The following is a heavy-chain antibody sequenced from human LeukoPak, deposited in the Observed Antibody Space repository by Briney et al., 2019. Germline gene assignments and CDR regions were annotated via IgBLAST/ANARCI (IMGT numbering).Heavy chain of an antibody. V-gene: IGHV3-23*01. CDR2: ISGSGGST. CDR3: AKGTYGGNSDIDY. CDR1: GFTFSSYA. J-gene: IGHJ4*02. D-gene: IGHD4-23*01. Sequence: GGSLRLSCAVSGFTFSSYAMSWVRQAPGKGLEWVSSISGSGGSTYYADSVKGRFTISRDNSKNTLYLQMNSLRAEDTAVYYCAKGTYGGNSDIDYWGQGTLVTVSS.